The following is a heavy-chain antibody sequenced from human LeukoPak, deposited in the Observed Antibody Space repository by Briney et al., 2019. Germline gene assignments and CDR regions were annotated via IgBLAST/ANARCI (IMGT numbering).Heavy chain of an antibody. V-gene: IGHV3-21*01. J-gene: IGHJ4*02. CDR2: ITTGGDDL. CDR3: ARTAGEGRGDFDY. CDR1: GFTFSSYS. Sequence: GGSLRLSCAASGFTFSSYSLTWVRQAPGKGLEWVSSITTGGDDLYYSDSVKGRFTISRDNAKNSLFLQMNNLRAEDTAVYYCARTAGEGRGDFDYWGQGTLVTVSS. D-gene: IGHD7-27*01.